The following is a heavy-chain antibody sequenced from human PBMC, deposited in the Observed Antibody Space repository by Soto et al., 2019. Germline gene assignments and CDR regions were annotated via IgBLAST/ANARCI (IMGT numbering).Heavy chain of an antibody. CDR1: GYTFTSYD. D-gene: IGHD3-3*01. CDR2: RNPNSGNT. V-gene: IGHV1-8*01. Sequence: QVQLVQSGAEVKKPGASVKVSCKASGYTFTSYDINWVRQATGQGLEWMGWRNPNSGNTGYAQKVQGRATMTRTTSISTAYMELSSLRPEDTAVYSCSRGTIFGVVHYYYGMDVWGQGTTVTVSS. J-gene: IGHJ6*02. CDR3: SRGTIFGVVHYYYGMDV.